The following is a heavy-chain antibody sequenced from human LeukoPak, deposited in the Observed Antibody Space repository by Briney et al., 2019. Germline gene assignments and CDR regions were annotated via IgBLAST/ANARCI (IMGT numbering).Heavy chain of an antibody. D-gene: IGHD3-10*02. CDR3: AGDLFVISFLLDY. J-gene: IGHJ4*02. CDR2: ISIDRSST. Sequence: GGPLTLSCALSSFTFCSYCMLGVRRAPGRGVVWVTCISIDRSSTSYAASVTSRRSIITDNAKNTLYLQKDSRRGEDTAVYYCAGDLFVISFLLDYWGQGTLVTVSS. CDR1: SFTFCSYC. V-gene: IGHV3-74*01.